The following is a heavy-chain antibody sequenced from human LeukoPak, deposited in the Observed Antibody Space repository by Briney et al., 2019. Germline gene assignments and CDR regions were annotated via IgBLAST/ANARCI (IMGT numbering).Heavy chain of an antibody. J-gene: IGHJ6*03. CDR3: ARAASGSYYYYMDV. Sequence: SETLSLTCTVSGDSLSSSYWSWVRQPAGKGLEWIGRIYTSGSTNYNPSLKSRVTISVDTSKNQFSLKLSSVTAADTAVYYCARAASGSYYYYMDVWGKGTTVTISS. D-gene: IGHD1-26*01. CDR1: GDSLSSSY. CDR2: IYTSGST. V-gene: IGHV4-4*07.